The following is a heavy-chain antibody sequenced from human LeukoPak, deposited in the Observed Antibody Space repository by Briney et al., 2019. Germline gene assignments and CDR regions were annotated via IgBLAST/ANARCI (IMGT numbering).Heavy chain of an antibody. CDR2: IRNDGAIK. CDR3: AKTGSSSWGYFDF. CDR1: GFTFSSSG. D-gene: IGHD6-13*01. Sequence: GGSLRLSCAASGFTFSSSGMHWVRQAPGKGLEWVAFIRNDGAIKYYADSVKGRFTISRDNSMNTLYLQMNSLRPEDTAVYYCAKTGSSSWGYFDFWGQGTLVTVSS. J-gene: IGHJ4*02. V-gene: IGHV3-30*02.